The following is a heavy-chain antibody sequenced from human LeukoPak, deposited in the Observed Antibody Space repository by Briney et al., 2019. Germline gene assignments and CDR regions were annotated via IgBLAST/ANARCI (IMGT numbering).Heavy chain of an antibody. V-gene: IGHV4-34*01. J-gene: IGHJ4*02. Sequence: KSSETLSLTCAVYGGSFSGYCWSWIRQPPGKGLEWIGEINHSGSTNYNPSLKSRVTISVDTSKNQFSLKLSSVTAADTAVYYCARGEYEYCSGGSCYYSYWGQGTLVTVFS. CDR3: ARGEYEYCSGGSCYYSY. CDR1: GGSFSGYC. D-gene: IGHD2-15*01. CDR2: INHSGST.